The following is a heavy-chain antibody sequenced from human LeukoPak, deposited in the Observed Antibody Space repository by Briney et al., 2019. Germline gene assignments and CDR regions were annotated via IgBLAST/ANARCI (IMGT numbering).Heavy chain of an antibody. D-gene: IGHD3-10*01. V-gene: IGHV4-34*01. CDR3: ARERGYGSGSYYEKYYYYYYMDV. CDR2: INHSGST. J-gene: IGHJ6*03. CDR1: GGSFSGYY. Sequence: PSETLSLTCAVYGGSFSGYYWSWIRQPPGKGLEWIGAINHSGSTNYNPSLKSRVTISVDTAKNKFSLKLSSVTAADTAVYYCARERGYGSGSYYEKYYYYYYMDVWGKGTTVTVSS.